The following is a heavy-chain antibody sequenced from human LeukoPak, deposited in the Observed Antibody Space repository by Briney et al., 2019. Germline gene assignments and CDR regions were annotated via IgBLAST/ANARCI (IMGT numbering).Heavy chain of an antibody. CDR2: IYSGGST. Sequence: QSGGSLRLSCAASGFTVSSNYMSWVRQAPGKGLEWVSVIYSGGSTYYADSVKGRFTISRDNSKNTLYLQMNSLRAADTAVYYCARDGTGDRWGHFDYWGQGTLVTVSS. CDR1: GFTVSSNY. J-gene: IGHJ4*02. D-gene: IGHD7-27*01. CDR3: ARDGTGDRWGHFDY. V-gene: IGHV3-53*01.